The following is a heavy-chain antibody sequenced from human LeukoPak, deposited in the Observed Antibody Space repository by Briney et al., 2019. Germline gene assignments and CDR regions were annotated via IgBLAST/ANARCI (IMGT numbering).Heavy chain of an antibody. CDR3: AKGETTYYDYVWGSYVYDY. J-gene: IGHJ4*02. Sequence: GGSLRLSCAASGFTFSSYAMSWVRQAPGKGLEWVSAISGSGGSTYYADSVKGRFTISRDNSKNTLYLQMNSLRAEDTAVYYCAKGETTYYDYVWGSYVYDYWGQGTLATVSS. CDR1: GFTFSSYA. CDR2: ISGSGGST. V-gene: IGHV3-23*01. D-gene: IGHD3-16*01.